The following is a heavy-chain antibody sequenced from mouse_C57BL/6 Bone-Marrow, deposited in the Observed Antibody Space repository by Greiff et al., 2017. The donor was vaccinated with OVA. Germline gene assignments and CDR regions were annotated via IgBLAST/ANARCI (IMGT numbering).Heavy chain of an antibody. CDR1: GYTFTDYY. V-gene: IGHV1-26*01. Sequence: VQLQQSGPELVKPGASVKISCKASGYTFTDYYMNWVKQSHGKSLEWIGDINPNNGGTSYNQKFKGKATLTVDKSSSTAYMELRSLTSEDSAVYYCARRDGSPYYAMDYWGQGTSVTVSS. CDR2: INPNNGGT. J-gene: IGHJ4*01. D-gene: IGHD1-1*01. CDR3: ARRDGSPYYAMDY.